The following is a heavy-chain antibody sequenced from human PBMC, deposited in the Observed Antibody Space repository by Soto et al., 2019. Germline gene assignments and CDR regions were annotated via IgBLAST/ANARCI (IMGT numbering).Heavy chain of an antibody. J-gene: IGHJ6*02. Sequence: ASVKVSCQASGYTFTSYYMHWVRQAPGQGLAWMGIINPSGGSTSYAQKFQGRVTMTRDTSTSTVYMELSSLRSEDTAVYYCARDLYYDFWSGSKNYYYYGMDVWGQGTTVTVSS. CDR2: INPSGGST. CDR1: GYTFTSYY. D-gene: IGHD3-3*01. V-gene: IGHV1-46*01. CDR3: ARDLYYDFWSGSKNYYYYGMDV.